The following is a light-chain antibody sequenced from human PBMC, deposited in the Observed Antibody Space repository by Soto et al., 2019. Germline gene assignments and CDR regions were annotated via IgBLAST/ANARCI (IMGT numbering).Light chain of an antibody. J-gene: IGLJ1*01. Sequence: QSVLTQPPSASGSPGQSVTISCTGTSSDVGGYNYVSWYQQHPGKAPKLMIYEVSERPSGVPDRFSGSKSSNTASLTVSGLQAEDEADYYCSSYAGSNNFVFGTGTKVIV. V-gene: IGLV2-8*01. CDR1: SSDVGGYNY. CDR3: SSYAGSNNFV. CDR2: EVS.